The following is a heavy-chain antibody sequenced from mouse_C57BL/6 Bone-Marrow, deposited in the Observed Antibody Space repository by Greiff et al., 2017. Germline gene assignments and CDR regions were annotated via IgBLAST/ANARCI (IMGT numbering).Heavy chain of an antibody. CDR3: VRLNCSWFAY. CDR1: GFSFNTYA. D-gene: IGHD4-1*01. V-gene: IGHV10-1*01. J-gene: IGHJ3*01. CDR2: IRSKSNNYAT. Sequence: EVKLVESGGGLVQPKGSLKLSCAASGFSFNTYAMNWVRQAPGKGLEWVARIRSKSNNYATYYADSVKDRFTISRDDSESMLYLQMNNLKTEDTAMYYCVRLNCSWFAYWGQGTLVTVSA.